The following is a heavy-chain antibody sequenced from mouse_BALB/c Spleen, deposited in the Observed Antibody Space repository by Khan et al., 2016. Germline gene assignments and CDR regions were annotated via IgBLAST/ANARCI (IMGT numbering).Heavy chain of an antibody. D-gene: IGHD1-1*01. CDR2: ISSGGTT. J-gene: IGHJ2*01. CDR1: GFTFSTYA. Sequence: EVELVESGGGLVKPGGSLKLSCAASGFTFSTYAMSWVRQTPEKRLEWVASISSGGTTYYPDSLKGRFTISRDNVRNILYVQMSSLRSEDTAMCYCSRGVTTVVDYFDYWGQGTTLTVSS. CDR3: SRGVTTVVDYFDY. V-gene: IGHV5-6-5*01.